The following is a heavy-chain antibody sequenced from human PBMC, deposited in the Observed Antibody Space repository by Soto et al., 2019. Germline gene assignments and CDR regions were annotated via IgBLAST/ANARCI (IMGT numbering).Heavy chain of an antibody. CDR1: GFTFSSYA. J-gene: IGHJ5*01. CDR2: ISGSGGST. CDR3: AKGSQLALWGGDWFDS. Sequence: EVQLLESGGGLVQPGGSLRLYCAASGFTFSSYAMTWVLQAPGKGLEWVSAISGSGGSTYYADSVKGRFTISRDNSKNTLYMQMNTLSAEDTAVYYGAKGSQLALWGGDWFDSWGQGTLVTVSS. D-gene: IGHD6-13*01. V-gene: IGHV3-23*01.